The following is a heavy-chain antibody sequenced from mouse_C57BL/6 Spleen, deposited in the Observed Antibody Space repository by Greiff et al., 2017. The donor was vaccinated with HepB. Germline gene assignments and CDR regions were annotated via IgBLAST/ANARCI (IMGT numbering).Heavy chain of an antibody. CDR3: AREGLYCGTCGV. J-gene: IGHJ1*03. CDR2: ISDGGSYT. V-gene: IGHV5-4*01. D-gene: IGHD1-1*01. Sequence: EVKVVESGGGLVKPGGSLKLSCAASGFTFSSYAMSWVRQTPEKRLEWVATISDGGSYTYYPDNVKGRFTISRDNAKNNLYLQMSHLKSEDTAMYYCAREGLYCGTCGVWGTGTTVTVSS. CDR1: GFTFSSYA.